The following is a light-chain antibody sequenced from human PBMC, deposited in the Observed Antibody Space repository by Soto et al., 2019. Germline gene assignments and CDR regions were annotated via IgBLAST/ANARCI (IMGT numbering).Light chain of an antibody. CDR1: SSDVGGYNY. CDR2: EVT. Sequence: QSVLTQPPSASGSPGQSVTISCTGTSSDVGGYNYVSWYQQYPGRAPKLMIYEVTKRPSGVPDRFSGSKSGNTASPTVSGLQAEDEADYSCSSYAASNNFYFVFGGGTKVTVL. CDR3: SSYAASNNFYFV. J-gene: IGLJ3*02. V-gene: IGLV2-8*01.